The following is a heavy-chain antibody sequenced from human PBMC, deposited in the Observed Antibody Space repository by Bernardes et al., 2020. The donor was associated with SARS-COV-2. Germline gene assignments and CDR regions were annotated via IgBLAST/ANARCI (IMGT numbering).Heavy chain of an antibody. CDR1: GNTFTSYA. CDR3: ARSGTYPDAFDI. Sequence: SVKVSCKTSGNTFTSYAVIWVRQAPGQGLECMGGNIPLFGTTNYAKNFQGRVTIAADESTSKVYMELSSLRSEDTAMYSCARSGTYPDAFDIWGQGTMVTVSS. CDR2: NIPLFGTT. D-gene: IGHD1-26*01. V-gene: IGHV1-69*13. J-gene: IGHJ3*02.